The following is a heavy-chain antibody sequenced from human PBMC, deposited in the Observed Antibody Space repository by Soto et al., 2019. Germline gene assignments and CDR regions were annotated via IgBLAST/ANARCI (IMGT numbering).Heavy chain of an antibody. CDR3: ARVPKNTAMTIFDY. CDR1: GFTFSDYY. V-gene: IGHV3-11*05. CDR2: SSSSSSDT. J-gene: IGHJ4*02. Sequence: QVQLVESGGGLVKPGGSLRLSCEVSGFTFSDYYMSWIRQAPGKGLEWVSHSSSSSSDTNYADSVKGRFTISRDNAKNSLYLQKNSLRAEDTAVYYCARVPKNTAMTIFDYWGQGTLVTVSS. D-gene: IGHD5-18*01.